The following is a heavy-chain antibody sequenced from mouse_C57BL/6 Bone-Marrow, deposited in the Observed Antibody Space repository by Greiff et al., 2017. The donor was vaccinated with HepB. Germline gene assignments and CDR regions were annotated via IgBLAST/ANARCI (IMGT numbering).Heavy chain of an antibody. D-gene: IGHD1-1*01. Sequence: EVQLQESGAELVKPGASVKLSCTASGFNIKDYYMHWVKQRTEQGLEWIGRIDPEDGETKYAPKFQGKATIPADTSSNTAYLQLSSLTSEDTAVYYCASYYYGSSSWYFDVWGTGTTVTVSS. CDR1: GFNIKDYY. J-gene: IGHJ1*03. CDR3: ASYYYGSSSWYFDV. CDR2: IDPEDGET. V-gene: IGHV14-2*01.